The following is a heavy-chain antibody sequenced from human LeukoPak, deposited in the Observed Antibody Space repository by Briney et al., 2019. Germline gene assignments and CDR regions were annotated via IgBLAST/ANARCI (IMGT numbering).Heavy chain of an antibody. J-gene: IGHJ6*02. D-gene: IGHD2-8*01. CDR2: ISAYNGNT. V-gene: IGHV1-18*01. CDR3: ASSLSCTNGVCQMDYYYGMDV. Sequence: ASVKVSCKASGYTFTSYGISWVRQAPGQGLEWIGWISAYNGNTNYAQKLQGRVTMTTDTSTSTAYMELRSLRSDDTAVYYCASSLSCTNGVCQMDYYYGMDVWGQGTTVTVSS. CDR1: GYTFTSYG.